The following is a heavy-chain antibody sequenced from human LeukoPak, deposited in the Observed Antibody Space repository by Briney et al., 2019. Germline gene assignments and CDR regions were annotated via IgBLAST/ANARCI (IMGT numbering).Heavy chain of an antibody. V-gene: IGHV4-4*02. J-gene: IGHJ4*02. Sequence: PSGTLSLTCAVSGGSISRNYWWSWVRQPPGKGLEWVGEVSHSGSTNYNPSLKSRLTISVDTSKNQFSLKLSSVTAADTAVYYCARSSGWFLFDYWGQGTLVTVSS. CDR3: ARSSGWFLFDY. CDR1: GGSISRNYW. CDR2: VSHSGST. D-gene: IGHD6-19*01.